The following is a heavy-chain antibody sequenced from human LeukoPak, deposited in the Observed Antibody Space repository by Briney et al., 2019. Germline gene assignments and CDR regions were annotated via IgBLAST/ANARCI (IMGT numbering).Heavy chain of an antibody. CDR2: IYSGGST. CDR3: ARAGSGSGYYDDLGY. V-gene: IGHV3-66*01. J-gene: IGHJ4*02. D-gene: IGHD3-22*01. Sequence: DPGRSLRLSCAASGFTVSSNYMSWVRQAPGKGLEWVSVIYSGGSTYYADSVKGRFTISRDNSKNTLYLQMNSLRAEDTAVYYCARAGSGSGYYDDLGYWGQGTLVTVSS. CDR1: GFTVSSNY.